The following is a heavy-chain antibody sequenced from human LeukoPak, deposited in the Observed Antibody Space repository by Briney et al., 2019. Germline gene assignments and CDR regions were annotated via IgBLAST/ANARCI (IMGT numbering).Heavy chain of an antibody. J-gene: IGHJ3*02. CDR3: ASGDYYDSSGYYFDAFDI. V-gene: IGHV6-1*01. CDR2: TYYRSKWYN. CDR1: GDSLSSNNAA. Sequence: SQTLSLTCAISGDSLSSNNAAWNWIRQSPSRGLEWLGRTYYRSKWYNDYAVSVKSRITINPDTSKNQFSLQLNSVTPEDTAVYYCASGDYYDSSGYYFDAFDIWGQGTVVTVSS. D-gene: IGHD3-22*01.